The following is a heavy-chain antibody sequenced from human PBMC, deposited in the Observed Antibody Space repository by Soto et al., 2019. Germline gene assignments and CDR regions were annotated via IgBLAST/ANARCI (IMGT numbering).Heavy chain of an antibody. Sequence: LSLTCAVYGGSFSGYYWSWIRQPPGKGLEWIGEINHSGSTNYNPSLKSRVTISVDTSKNQFSLKLSSVTAADTAVYYCARVKYRKKFDPWGQGTLVTVSS. CDR2: INHSGST. CDR1: GGSFSGYY. D-gene: IGHD3-16*02. CDR3: ARVKYRKKFDP. J-gene: IGHJ5*02. V-gene: IGHV4-34*01.